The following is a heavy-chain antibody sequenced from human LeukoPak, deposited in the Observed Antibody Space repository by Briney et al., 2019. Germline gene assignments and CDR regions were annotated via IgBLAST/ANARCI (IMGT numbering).Heavy chain of an antibody. CDR1: GFTFSSYW. CDR2: INSDGSST. CDR3: ARGPTGGLRLGESFDY. Sequence: SGGSLRLSCAASGFTFSSYWMHWVRQAPGKGLVWVSRINSDGSSTSYADSVKGRFTISRDNAKNTLYLQMNSLRAEDTAVYYCARGPTGGLRLGESFDYWGQGTLVTVSS. J-gene: IGHJ4*02. D-gene: IGHD3-16*01. V-gene: IGHV3-74*01.